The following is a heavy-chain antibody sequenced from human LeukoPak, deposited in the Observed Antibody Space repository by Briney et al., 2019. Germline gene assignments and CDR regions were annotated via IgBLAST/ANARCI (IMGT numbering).Heavy chain of an antibody. D-gene: IGHD1-26*01. CDR3: ARERISGSYSIRDYYFGY. V-gene: IGHV1-3*03. Sequence: ASVKVSCKASGYTFTSYAMHWVRQAPGQRLEWMGWINAVNGNTKYSQEFQGRVTIARDTSASTAYMELSSLRSEDMAVYYCARERISGSYSIRDYYFGYWGQGTLVTVSS. CDR2: INAVNGNT. CDR1: GYTFTSYA. J-gene: IGHJ4*02.